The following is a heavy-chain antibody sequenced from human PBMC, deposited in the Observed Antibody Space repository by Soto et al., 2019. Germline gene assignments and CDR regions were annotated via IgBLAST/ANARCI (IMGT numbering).Heavy chain of an antibody. CDR3: ARMRRPDDSNAYTLDY. D-gene: IGHD3-22*01. J-gene: IGHJ4*02. Sequence: QVQLQESGPGLVKPSQTLSLTCTVSGGSIRSGDDYWSWIRQPPGKGLEWIGYIYYTGTTYYNPSLKSRLTISVDTSKNQLSLKLSSVTAADTAVYYCARMRRPDDSNAYTLDYWGQGSLVTVSS. V-gene: IGHV4-30-4*01. CDR1: GGSIRSGDDY. CDR2: IYYTGTT.